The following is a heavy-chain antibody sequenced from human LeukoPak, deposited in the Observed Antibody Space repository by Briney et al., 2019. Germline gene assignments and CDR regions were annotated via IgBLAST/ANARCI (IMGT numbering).Heavy chain of an antibody. CDR3: ARDWSGRNAYFDY. V-gene: IGHV1-18*01. J-gene: IGHJ4*02. CDR2: ISAYNGNT. CDR1: GYTFTIYG. D-gene: IGHD3-3*01. Sequence: ASVKVSFKASGYTFTIYGISWVRQAPGQGLEGMGWISAYNGNTKYAQKLQGRVTITTDTSTSTAYMELRSLRSDDTAVYYCARDWSGRNAYFDYCGQGTLVTVPS.